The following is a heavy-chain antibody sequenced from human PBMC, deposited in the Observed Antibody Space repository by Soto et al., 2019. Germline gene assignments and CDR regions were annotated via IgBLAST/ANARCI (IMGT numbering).Heavy chain of an antibody. D-gene: IGHD2-21*01. V-gene: IGHV3-23*01. CDR3: ARLRIATNNYKWFDP. CDR1: GLTFNNHA. CDR2: ISGNGGST. Sequence: GAVRLSCAASGLTFNNHAMSWVRQAPGKGLEWVSTISGNGGSTYYADSVKGRFTISRDNSKNTLYLQMNSLRAADTAVYYCARLRIATNNYKWFDPWGQGTLVTVS. J-gene: IGHJ5*02.